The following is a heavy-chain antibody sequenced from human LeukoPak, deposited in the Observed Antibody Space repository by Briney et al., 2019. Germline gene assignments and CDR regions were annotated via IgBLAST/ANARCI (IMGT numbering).Heavy chain of an antibody. J-gene: IGHJ4*02. D-gene: IGHD6-13*01. V-gene: IGHV3-7*01. CDR3: ARAIAAAGKGPNDY. Sequence: PGGSLRLSCAASGFMFSSSWMSWVRQTPGKGLEWVANIKQDGSEKYYVDSVKGRFTISRDNAMNSLYLQMNSLRAEDTAVYYCARAIAAAGKGPNDYWGQGTLVTVSS. CDR1: GFMFSSSW. CDR2: IKQDGSEK.